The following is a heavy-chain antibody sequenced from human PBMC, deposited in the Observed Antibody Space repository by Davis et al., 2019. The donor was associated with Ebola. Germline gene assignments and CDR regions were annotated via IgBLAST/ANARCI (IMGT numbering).Heavy chain of an antibody. CDR3: ARSIGGSPGY. J-gene: IGHJ4*02. CDR2: ISYDGSNK. Sequence: PGGSLRLSCAASGFTFSSYAMHWVRQAPGKGLEWVAVISYDGSNKYYADSVKGRFTISRDNSKNTLYLQMNSLRAEDTAVYYCARSIGGSPGYWGQGTLVTVSS. CDR1: GFTFSSYA. D-gene: IGHD1-26*01. V-gene: IGHV3-30-3*01.